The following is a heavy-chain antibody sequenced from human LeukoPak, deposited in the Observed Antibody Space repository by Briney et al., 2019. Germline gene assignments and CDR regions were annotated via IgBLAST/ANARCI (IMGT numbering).Heavy chain of an antibody. V-gene: IGHV4-39*07. Sequence: PSETLSLTCTVSGGSISSSSYYWGWIRQPPGKGLEWIGSIYYSGSTYYNPSLKSRVTISVDTSKNQFSLKLSSVTAADTAVYYCARGYLYFDYWGQGTLVTVSS. D-gene: IGHD1-26*01. J-gene: IGHJ4*02. CDR1: GGSISSSSYY. CDR3: ARGYLYFDY. CDR2: IYYSGST.